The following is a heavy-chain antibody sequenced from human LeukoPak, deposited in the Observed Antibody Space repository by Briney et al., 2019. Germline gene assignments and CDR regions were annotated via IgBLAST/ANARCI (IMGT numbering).Heavy chain of an antibody. J-gene: IGHJ4*02. CDR2: IYPGDSDT. Sequence: GESLKISCRVSGYSFTTYWIGWVRQMPVKGLEWMGIIYPGDSDTRYSPSFQGQVTISADKSISTAYLQWSSLKASDTAMYYCARRWELYYFDYWGQGTLVTVSS. CDR3: ARRWELYYFDY. CDR1: GYSFTTYW. V-gene: IGHV5-51*01. D-gene: IGHD1-26*01.